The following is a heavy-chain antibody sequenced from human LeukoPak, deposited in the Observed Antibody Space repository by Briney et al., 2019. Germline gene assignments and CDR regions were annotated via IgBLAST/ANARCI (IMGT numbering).Heavy chain of an antibody. CDR3: ARAGWELDAYYYGMDV. CDR2: IIPILGIA. Sequence: GASVKVSCKASGGTFSSYAISWVRQAPGKGLEWVGRIIPILGIANYAQKFQGRVTITADKSTSTPYLELSSLRAEDTAVYYCARAGWELDAYYYGMDVWGQGTTVTVSS. J-gene: IGHJ6*02. V-gene: IGHV1-69*04. CDR1: GGTFSSYA. D-gene: IGHD1-26*01.